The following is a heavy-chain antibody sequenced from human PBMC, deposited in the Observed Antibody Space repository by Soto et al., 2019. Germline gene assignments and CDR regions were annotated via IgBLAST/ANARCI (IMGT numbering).Heavy chain of an antibody. J-gene: IGHJ5*02. V-gene: IGHV3-23*01. CDR1: EFPFSSNS. CDR2: ITGSGSTT. Sequence: GGSLSLSCAASEFPFSSNSMHWVRQAPGKGLEWVSGITGSGSTTFYADSVKGRFTISRDNSKNTLYLHMSSLRAEDTAIYYCAKDFTAYLSSWFHLWGQGTLVTVSS. D-gene: IGHD6-13*01. CDR3: AKDFTAYLSSWFHL.